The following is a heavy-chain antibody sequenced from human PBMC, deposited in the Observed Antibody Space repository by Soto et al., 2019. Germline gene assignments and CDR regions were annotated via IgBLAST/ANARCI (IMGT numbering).Heavy chain of an antibody. J-gene: IGHJ6*02. CDR2: ISSSSSYI. Sequence: GSLRLSCAASGFTFSSYSMNWVRQVPGKGLEWVSSISSSSSYIYYADSVKGRFTISRDNAKNSLYLQMNSLRAEDTAVYYCARDAAVAGSKTKYYYYYGMDVWGQGTTVTVSS. D-gene: IGHD6-19*01. CDR1: GFTFSSYS. V-gene: IGHV3-21*01. CDR3: ARDAAVAGSKTKYYYYYGMDV.